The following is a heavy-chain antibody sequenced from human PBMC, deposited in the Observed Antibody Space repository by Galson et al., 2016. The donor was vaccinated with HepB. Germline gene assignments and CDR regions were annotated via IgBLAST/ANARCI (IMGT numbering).Heavy chain of an antibody. CDR2: IWYDGSNK. V-gene: IGHV3-33*01. J-gene: IGHJ4*02. CDR3: ARDRPRTDTVTEY. Sequence: SLRLSCAASGFTFSSYVIHWVRQAPGKGLEWVAVIWYDGSNKYYAESVRGRFTISRDNSENTVYLQMNSLRAEDTAVYYCARDRPRTDTVTEYWGQGTLVTVSS. CDR1: GFTFSSYV. D-gene: IGHD5-18*01.